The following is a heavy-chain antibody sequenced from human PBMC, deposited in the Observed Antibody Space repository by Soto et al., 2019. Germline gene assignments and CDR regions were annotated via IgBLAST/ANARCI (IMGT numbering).Heavy chain of an antibody. CDR3: AHRPDFNGRFGELLSYFDY. CDR1: GFSFSTSGVG. Sequence: SGPTLVNPTQTLTLTCTFSGFSFSTSGVGVGWIRQPPGKALEWLALIYWDDDKRYSPSLKSRLTITKDTSKNQVVLTMTNMDPVDTATYYCAHRPDFNGRFGELLSYFDYWGQGTLVTVSS. V-gene: IGHV2-5*02. J-gene: IGHJ4*02. D-gene: IGHD3-10*01. CDR2: IYWDDDK.